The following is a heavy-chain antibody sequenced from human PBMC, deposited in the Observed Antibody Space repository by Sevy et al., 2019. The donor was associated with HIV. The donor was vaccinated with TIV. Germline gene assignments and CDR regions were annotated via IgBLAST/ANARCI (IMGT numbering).Heavy chain of an antibody. V-gene: IGHV3-49*04. J-gene: IGHJ4*01. D-gene: IGHD1-26*01. CDR1: GFIFGDYG. Sequence: GGSLRLSCTASGFIFGDYGMSWVRQAPGKGLEWIAFFKSKIHGGTTENAASVKGRFTISRDDSKKIVYLQMSKLKTEYTAVYYCTRWSGSQSIFDYWGQGTLVTVSS. CDR2: FKSKIHGGTT. CDR3: TRWSGSQSIFDY.